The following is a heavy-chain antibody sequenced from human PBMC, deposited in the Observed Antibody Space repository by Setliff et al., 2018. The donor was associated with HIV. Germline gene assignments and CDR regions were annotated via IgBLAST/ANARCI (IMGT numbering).Heavy chain of an antibody. V-gene: IGHV5-51*01. CDR3: ARQASWGYYFDY. CDR1: GYSFTSHW. CDR2: LYPGDSDT. D-gene: IGHD3-16*01. J-gene: IGHJ4*02. Sequence: GESLKISCRYYGYSFTSHWIGWVRQMPGKGLQWMGILYPGDSDTKYSPSFQGQVTISADRSISTVYLQWNSLKASDTAMYYCARQASWGYYFDYWGQGTRVTVSS.